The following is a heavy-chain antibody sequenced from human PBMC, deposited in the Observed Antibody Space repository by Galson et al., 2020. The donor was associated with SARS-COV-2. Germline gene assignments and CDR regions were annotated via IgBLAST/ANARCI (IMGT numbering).Heavy chain of an antibody. CDR2: LYHGGKT. J-gene: IGHJ4*02. V-gene: IGHV4-59*01. CDR1: GGSNNIYY. Sequence: SETLSLTCTVSGGSNNIYYWSWIPQPPGKGLEWIGHLYHGGKTNYNPSLQNRVTISVDTSKNQFSLTLSSVTAADTAVYYCARLPVVRGVDSWGQGILVTVSS. D-gene: IGHD3-10*01. CDR3: ARLPVVRGVDS.